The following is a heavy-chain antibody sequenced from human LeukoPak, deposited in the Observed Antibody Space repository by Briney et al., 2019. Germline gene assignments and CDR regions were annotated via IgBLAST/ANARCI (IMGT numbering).Heavy chain of an antibody. CDR2: INPNSGGT. V-gene: IGHV1-2*02. D-gene: IGHD3-22*01. CDR3: ARDERYDSSGYPFDY. CDR1: GYIFTGYQ. J-gene: IGHJ4*02. Sequence: ASVKVYCKASGYIFTGYQMHWVRQAPGQGLEWMGWINPNSGGTNYAQKFQGRVTMTRDTSISTAYMELSRLRSDDTAVYYCARDERYDSSGYPFDYWGQGTLVTVSS.